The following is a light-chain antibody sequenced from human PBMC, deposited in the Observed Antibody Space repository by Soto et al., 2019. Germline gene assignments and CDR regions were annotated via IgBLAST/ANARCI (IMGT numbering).Light chain of an antibody. CDR3: QNYDRAPFT. CDR2: GAS. V-gene: IGKV1-27*01. J-gene: IGKJ3*01. CDR1: QGISNY. Sequence: DIQMTQSPSSLSAYLGDRVTITCRASQGISNYLAWYQQKPGRLPKLLLFGASTLQSGVPARFSGSGSGTLFPITINGLPPEDVGTYYCQNYDRAPFTFGPGTKVDFK.